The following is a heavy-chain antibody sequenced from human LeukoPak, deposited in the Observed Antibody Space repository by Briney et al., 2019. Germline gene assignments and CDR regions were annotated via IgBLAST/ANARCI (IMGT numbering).Heavy chain of an antibody. V-gene: IGHV1-2*02. Sequence: ASVKVSCKASGYSFTGYYMHWVRQAPGQGLEWMGWINPNSGGTNYAQKFQGRVTMTRDTSISTAYMELSRLRSDDTAVYYCARGGITFGGAYYMSVWAKGTTVTVSS. CDR3: ARGGITFGGAYYMSV. D-gene: IGHD3-16*01. J-gene: IGHJ6*03. CDR1: GYSFTGYY. CDR2: INPNSGGT.